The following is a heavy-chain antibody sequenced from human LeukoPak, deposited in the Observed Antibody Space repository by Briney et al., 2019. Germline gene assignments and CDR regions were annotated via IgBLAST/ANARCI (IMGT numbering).Heavy chain of an antibody. CDR2: ISSSGSTI. Sequence: GGSMRLSCAASGFTFGIYAINWVRQAPGKGLEWVSYISSSGSTIYYADSVKGRFTISRDNAKNTLYLQMNSLRAEDTAVYYCARSVAGALYYWGQGTLVTVSS. D-gene: IGHD2-21*01. CDR3: ARSVAGALYY. CDR1: GFTFGIYA. V-gene: IGHV3-48*04. J-gene: IGHJ4*02.